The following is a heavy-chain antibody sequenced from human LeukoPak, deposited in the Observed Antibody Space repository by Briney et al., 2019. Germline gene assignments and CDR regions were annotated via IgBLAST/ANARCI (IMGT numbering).Heavy chain of an antibody. CDR2: ISYDGSNK. V-gene: IGHV3-30*18. Sequence: LGGSLRLSCAASGFTFSSYGMHWVRQAPGKGLEWVAVISYDGSNKYYADSVKGRFTISRDNSKNTLYLQMNSLRAEDTAVYYCAKDGESYCGGDCYSWQGASYGMDVWGQGTTVTVSS. CDR1: GFTFSSYG. J-gene: IGHJ6*02. D-gene: IGHD2-21*02. CDR3: AKDGESYCGGDCYSWQGASYGMDV.